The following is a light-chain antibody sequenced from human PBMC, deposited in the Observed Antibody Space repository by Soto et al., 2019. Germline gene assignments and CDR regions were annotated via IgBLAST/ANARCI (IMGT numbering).Light chain of an antibody. Sequence: QSVLTQPASVSGSPGQSIAISCMGTSSEVGGYSYVSWYQQQPGKAPKLVISDVSNRPSGVSDRFSGSKSGNTASLTISRLQTWDETDYYSASYITTSPYGFASGTE. J-gene: IGLJ1*01. CDR1: SSEVGGYSY. CDR2: DVS. V-gene: IGLV2-14*01. CDR3: ASYITTSPYG.